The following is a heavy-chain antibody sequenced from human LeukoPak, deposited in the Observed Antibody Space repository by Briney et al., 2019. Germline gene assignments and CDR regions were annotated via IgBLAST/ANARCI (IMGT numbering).Heavy chain of an antibody. D-gene: IGHD5-12*01. J-gene: IGHJ4*02. CDR2: IIPIFGTA. V-gene: IGHV1-69*05. Sequence: ASVKVSCKASGGTFSSYAISWVRQAPGQGLEWMGGIIPIFGTANYAQKFQGRVTITTDESTSTAHMELSSLRSEDTAMYYCARHMEGGYEISFDYWGQGTLVTVSS. CDR3: ARHMEGGYEISFDY. CDR1: GGTFSSYA.